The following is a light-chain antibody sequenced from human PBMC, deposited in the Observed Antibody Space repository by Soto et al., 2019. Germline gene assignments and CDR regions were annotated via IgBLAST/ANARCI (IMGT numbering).Light chain of an antibody. Sequence: QSVLTQPASVSGSPGQSITVSCTGTSSDVGNYYFVSWYQQHPGKAPKLMIYEVSKRPSGVSIRFSGSKSGNTASLTISVLQAEDEADYYCCSYAGSNIPLIFGTGTKVTVL. V-gene: IGLV2-23*02. J-gene: IGLJ1*01. CDR2: EVS. CDR3: CSYAGSNIPLI. CDR1: SSDVGNYYF.